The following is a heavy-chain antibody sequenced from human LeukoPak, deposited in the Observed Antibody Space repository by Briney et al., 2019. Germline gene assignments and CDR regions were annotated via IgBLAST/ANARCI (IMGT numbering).Heavy chain of an antibody. Sequence: SETLSLTCTVSGGSISSYYWSWIRQPPGEGLEWIGYIYYSGSTNYNPSLKSRVTISVDTSKNQFSLKLSSVTAADTAVYYCARVAWSGYYTLYYSDYWGQGTLVTVSS. D-gene: IGHD3-3*01. J-gene: IGHJ4*02. CDR2: IYYSGST. CDR1: GGSISSYY. CDR3: ARVAWSGYYTLYYSDY. V-gene: IGHV4-59*01.